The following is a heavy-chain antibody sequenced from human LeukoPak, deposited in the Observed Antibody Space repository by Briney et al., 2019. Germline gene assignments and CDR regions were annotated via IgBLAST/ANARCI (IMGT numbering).Heavy chain of an antibody. D-gene: IGHD2-2*02. V-gene: IGHV4-30-4*08. CDR1: GGSISSGAYY. CDR3: AREQERSSTSCYKRAGFDP. CDR2: IYYSGST. J-gene: IGHJ5*02. Sequence: PSETLSLTCTVSGGSISSGAYYWSWIRQPPGKGLEWIGYIYYSGSTYYNPSLKSRVTISVDTSKNQFSLKLSSVTAADTAVYYCAREQERSSTSCYKRAGFDPWGQGTLVTVSS.